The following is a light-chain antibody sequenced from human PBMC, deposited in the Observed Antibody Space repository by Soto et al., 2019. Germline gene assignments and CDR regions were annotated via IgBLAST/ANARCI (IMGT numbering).Light chain of an antibody. V-gene: IGKV3-15*01. CDR3: QQYNYWPPWT. J-gene: IGKJ1*01. Sequence: ILMTQSPATLSVSPGERATLSCRASQSVSNNLAWYQQKPGQAPRLLIYDASTRATGIPARFSGSGSGTEFTLTISGLPSEDFAVYYCQQYNYWPPWTFGQGTKVEIK. CDR2: DAS. CDR1: QSVSNN.